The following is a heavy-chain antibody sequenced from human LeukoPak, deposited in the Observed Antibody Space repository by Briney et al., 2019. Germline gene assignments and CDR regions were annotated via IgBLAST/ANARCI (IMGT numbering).Heavy chain of an antibody. CDR3: ARAGKKRAFDI. J-gene: IGHJ3*02. CDR2: IYHSGST. Sequence: SQTLSLTCTVSGGSISSGGYYWSWIRQPPGKGLEWIGYIYHSGSTNYNPSLKSRVTISVDKSKNQFSLKLSSVTAADTAVYYCARAGKKRAFDIWGQGTMVTVSS. V-gene: IGHV4-30-2*01. CDR1: GGSISSGGYY.